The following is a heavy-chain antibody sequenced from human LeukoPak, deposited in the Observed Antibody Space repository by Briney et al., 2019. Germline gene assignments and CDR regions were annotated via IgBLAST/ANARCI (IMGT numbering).Heavy chain of an antibody. CDR2: IYSGSST. CDR3: ARATGYSYSYNYYYGMDV. Sequence: GGSLRLSCAASGFTFSSYWMNWVRQAPGKGLEWVSVIYSGSSTYYADSVKGRFTISRDSSKNTLYLQMNSLRAEDTAVYYCARATGYSYSYNYYYGMDVWGQGTTVTVSS. D-gene: IGHD5-18*01. V-gene: IGHV3-66*01. J-gene: IGHJ6*02. CDR1: GFTFSSYW.